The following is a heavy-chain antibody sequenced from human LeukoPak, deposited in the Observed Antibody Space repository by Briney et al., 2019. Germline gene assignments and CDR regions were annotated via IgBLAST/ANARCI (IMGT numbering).Heavy chain of an antibody. J-gene: IGHJ4*02. D-gene: IGHD2-2*01. Sequence: GESLKISCKVSGYSFAIYWIGWVRQMPGKGLEWMGIIYPDDSDTRYSPSFQGQVTISADKSISTAYLQWSSLKASDTAMYYCATPYPREYCSSTTCYFNYWGQGTLVTVSS. CDR2: IYPDDSDT. CDR1: GYSFAIYW. V-gene: IGHV5-51*01. CDR3: ATPYPREYCSSTTCYFNY.